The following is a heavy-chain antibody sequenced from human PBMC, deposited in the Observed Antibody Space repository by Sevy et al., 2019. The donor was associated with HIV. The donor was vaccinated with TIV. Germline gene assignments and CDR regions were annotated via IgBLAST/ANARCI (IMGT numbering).Heavy chain of an antibody. CDR1: GGTFSSYA. V-gene: IGHV1-69*13. D-gene: IGHD1-26*01. CDR3: ARDSNSGSYYYYYGMDV. J-gene: IGHJ6*02. Sequence: ASVKVSCKASGGTFSSYAISWVRQAPGQGLEWMGGIIPIFGKANYAQTFQGRVTITADESTSTAYMELSSLRSEDTAVYYCARDSNSGSYYYYYGMDVWGQGTTVTVSS. CDR2: IIPIFGKA.